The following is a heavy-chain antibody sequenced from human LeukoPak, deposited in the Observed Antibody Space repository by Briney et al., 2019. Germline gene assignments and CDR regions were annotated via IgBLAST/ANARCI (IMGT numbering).Heavy chain of an antibody. CDR2: ISYDGSNK. J-gene: IGHJ4*02. CDR3: AKDASDYYGSGSVPYYFDY. D-gene: IGHD3-10*01. V-gene: IGHV3-30*18. Sequence: PGGSLRLSCAASGFTFSSYGMHWVRQAPGKGLEWVAVISYDGSNKYYADSVKGRFTISRDNSKNTLYLQMNSLRAGDTAVYYCAKDASDYYGSGSVPYYFDYWGQGTLVTVSA. CDR1: GFTFSSYG.